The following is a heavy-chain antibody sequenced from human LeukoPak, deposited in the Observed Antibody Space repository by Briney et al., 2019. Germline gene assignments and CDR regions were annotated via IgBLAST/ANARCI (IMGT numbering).Heavy chain of an antibody. V-gene: IGHV5-51*01. CDR2: IYPGDSDT. Sequence: GESLKISCKGSGYSFTSYWIGWVRQMPGKGLEWMGTIYPGDSDTRYSPSFQGQVTISADKSISTAYLQWSSLKASDTAMYYCARQEDYYDSSGYYWSTYYFDYWGQGTLVTVSS. CDR1: GYSFTSYW. CDR3: ARQEDYYDSSGYYWSTYYFDY. D-gene: IGHD3-22*01. J-gene: IGHJ4*02.